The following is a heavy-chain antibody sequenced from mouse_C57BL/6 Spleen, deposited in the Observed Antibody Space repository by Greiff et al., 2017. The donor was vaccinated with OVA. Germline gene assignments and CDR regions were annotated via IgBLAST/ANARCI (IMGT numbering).Heavy chain of an antibody. CDR3: AGGTSWFAY. J-gene: IGHJ3*01. CDR1: GYTFTSYW. CDR2: IDPSDSYT. D-gene: IGHD5-1*01. Sequence: QVQLQQPGAELVKPGASVKLSCKSSGYTFTSYWMQWVKQRPGQGLEWIGEIDPSDSYTNYNQKFKGKATLTVDTSSSTAYMQLSSLTSEDSAVYYCAGGTSWFAYWGQGTLVTVSA. V-gene: IGHV1-50*01.